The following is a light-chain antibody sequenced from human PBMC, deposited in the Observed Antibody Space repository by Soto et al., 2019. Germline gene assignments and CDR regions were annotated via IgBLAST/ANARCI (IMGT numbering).Light chain of an antibody. J-gene: IGKJ1*01. Sequence: IVMTQSPDSLTVSLGERATINCKSSQTVLSSSNNRNYLAWYQQKPGQPPTLLLYWASTRESGVPDRFSGSGSGADFTLTISRLQAEDVAVYYCHQYYTTPQTFGQGTKVEIK. CDR2: WAS. CDR1: QTVLSSSNNRNY. V-gene: IGKV4-1*01. CDR3: HQYYTTPQT.